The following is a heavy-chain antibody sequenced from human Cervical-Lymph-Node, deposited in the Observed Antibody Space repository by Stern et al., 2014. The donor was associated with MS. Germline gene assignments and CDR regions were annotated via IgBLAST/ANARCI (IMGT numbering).Heavy chain of an antibody. D-gene: IGHD2-8*01. V-gene: IGHV1-18*01. Sequence: VQLVQSGAEVKKPGASVKVSCKASGYTFTSYGISWVRQAPGQGLEWMGWISAYNGNTNDTQKLQGRVTMTTNTSTSTAYMELRRLRSDDTAVYYCARDGYCTNGTYYYYGMDVWGQGTTVTVSS. J-gene: IGHJ6*02. CDR1: GYTFTSYG. CDR2: ISAYNGNT. CDR3: ARDGYCTNGTYYYYGMDV.